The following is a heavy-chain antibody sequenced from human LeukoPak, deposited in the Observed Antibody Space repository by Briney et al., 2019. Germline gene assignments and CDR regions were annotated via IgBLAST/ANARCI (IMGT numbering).Heavy chain of an antibody. D-gene: IGHD5-18*01. CDR1: GFTFSSYA. V-gene: IGHV3-30-3*01. J-gene: IGHJ4*02. CDR2: ISYDGSNK. CDR3: VRGGDSYGYDY. Sequence: GRSLRLSCAASGFTFSSYAMHWVRQAPGKGLEWVAVISYDGSNKYYADSVKGRFTISRDNSKNTLYLQMNSLRAEDTAVYYCVRGGDSYGYDYWGQGTLVTVSS.